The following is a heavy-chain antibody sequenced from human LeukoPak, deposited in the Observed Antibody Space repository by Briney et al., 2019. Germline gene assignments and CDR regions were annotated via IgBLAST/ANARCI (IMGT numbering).Heavy chain of an antibody. V-gene: IGHV3-33*01. D-gene: IGHD4-17*01. J-gene: IGHJ4*02. CDR2: IWYDGSNK. Sequence: PGRSLRLSCAASGFTFSSYGMHWVRQASGKGLEWVAVIWYDGSNKYYADSVKGRFTISRDNSKNTLYLQMKSLRAEDTAVYYCARDNYGFDYWGQGTLVTVSS. CDR1: GFTFSSYG. CDR3: ARDNYGFDY.